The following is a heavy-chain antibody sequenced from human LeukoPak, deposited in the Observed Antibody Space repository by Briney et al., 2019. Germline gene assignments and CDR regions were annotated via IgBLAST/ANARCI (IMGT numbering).Heavy chain of an antibody. J-gene: IGHJ6*02. CDR3: ARDRNGRYGMDV. V-gene: IGHV1-2*04. CDR2: INPNSGGT. D-gene: IGHD1-14*01. CDR1: GYTFTGYY. Sequence: GASVTVSFTASGYTFTGYYMHWVRQAPGQGLEWMGWINPNSGGTNYAQKFQGWVTMTRDTSISTAYMELSRLRSDDTAVYYCARDRNGRYGMDVWGQGTTVTVSS.